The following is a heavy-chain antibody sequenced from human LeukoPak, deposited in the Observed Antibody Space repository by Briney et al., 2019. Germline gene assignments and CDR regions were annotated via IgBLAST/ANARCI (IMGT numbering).Heavy chain of an antibody. CDR1: GGSISSYY. CDR3: ARDRGSGRPAGEFDY. CDR2: IYYSGST. V-gene: IGHV4-59*12. D-gene: IGHD6-19*01. Sequence: SETLSLTCTVSGGSISSYYWSWIRQPPGKGLEWIGYIYYSGSTNYDPSLKSRVTISVDTSKNQFSLKLSSVTAADTAVYYCARDRGSGRPAGEFDYWGQGTLVTVSS. J-gene: IGHJ4*02.